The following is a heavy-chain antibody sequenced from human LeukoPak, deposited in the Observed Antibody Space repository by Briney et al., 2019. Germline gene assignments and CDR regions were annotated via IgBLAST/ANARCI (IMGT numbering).Heavy chain of an antibody. CDR2: INVSGGST. Sequence: PGGSLRLSCAASGFTVSSNYMSWVRQAPGKGLEWVSTINVSGGSTYYVDSVKGRFTISRDNSKNTLYLQMNSLRAEDTAVYYCAKYGRSGYSSGMDVWGQGTTVTVSS. V-gene: IGHV3-23*01. D-gene: IGHD2-15*01. J-gene: IGHJ6*02. CDR1: GFTVSSNY. CDR3: AKYGRSGYSSGMDV.